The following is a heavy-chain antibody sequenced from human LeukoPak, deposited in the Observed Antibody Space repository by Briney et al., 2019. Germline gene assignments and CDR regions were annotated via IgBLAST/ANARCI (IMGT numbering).Heavy chain of an antibody. J-gene: IGHJ4*02. V-gene: IGHV4-31*03. D-gene: IGHD3-22*01. CDR3: ARENYDRGGYAFGY. Sequence: PSETLSLTCSVSGASISQGGYYWTWIRQHPGKGLEWIGYIYFSGNTYYNPSLKSRVTMSIDTSKNLFSLKLSAVTAADTAMYYCARENYDRGGYAFGYWGQGTLVTVSS. CDR2: IYFSGNT. CDR1: GASISQGGYY.